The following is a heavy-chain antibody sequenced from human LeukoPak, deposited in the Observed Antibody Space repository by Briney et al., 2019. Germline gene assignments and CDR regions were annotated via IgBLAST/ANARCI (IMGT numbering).Heavy chain of an antibody. CDR1: GYTFTGYY. V-gene: IGHV1-2*02. J-gene: IGHJ4*02. D-gene: IGHD5-24*01. CDR3: ARGQFLTSMATTPDY. Sequence: ASVKVSCKASGYTFTGYYMHWVRQAPGQGLEWMGWINPNSGGTNYAQKFQGRVTMTRDTSISTAYMELSRLRSDDTAVYYCARGQFLTSMATTPDYWGQGTLVTVSS. CDR2: INPNSGGT.